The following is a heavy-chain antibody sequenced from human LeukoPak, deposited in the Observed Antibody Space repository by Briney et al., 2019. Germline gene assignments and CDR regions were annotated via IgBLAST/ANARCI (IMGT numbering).Heavy chain of an antibody. D-gene: IGHD6-13*01. V-gene: IGHV3-48*03. J-gene: IGHJ4*02. CDR1: GFTFSSYE. CDR3: ARDQAAAGTMDY. CDR2: ISSSGSTI. Sequence: GGSLRLSCAASGFTFSSYEMNWVRRAPGKGREWVSYISSSGSTIYYADSVKGRFTISRDNAKNSLYLQMNSLRAEDTAVYYCARDQAAAGTMDYWGQGTLVTVSS.